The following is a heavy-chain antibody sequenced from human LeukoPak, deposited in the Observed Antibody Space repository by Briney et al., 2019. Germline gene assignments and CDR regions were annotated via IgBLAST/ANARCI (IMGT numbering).Heavy chain of an antibody. CDR3: ARGRGKYPIDY. V-gene: IGHV4-34*01. D-gene: IGHD2/OR15-2a*01. CDR1: GGSFSGYY. CDR2: INHSGST. Sequence: SETLSLTCAVYGGSFSGYYWSWIRQPPGKGLEWIGEINHSGSTNYNPSLKSRVTISVDTSKNQFSLKLSSVTAAGTAVYYCARGRGKYPIDYWGQGTLVTVSS. J-gene: IGHJ4*02.